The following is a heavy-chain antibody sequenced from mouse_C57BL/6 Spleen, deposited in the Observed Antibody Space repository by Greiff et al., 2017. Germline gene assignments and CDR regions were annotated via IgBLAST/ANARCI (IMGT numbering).Heavy chain of an antibody. V-gene: IGHV1-26*01. Sequence: EVQLQQSGPELVKPGASVKISCKASGYTFTDYYMNWVKQSHGKSLEWIGDINPNNGGTSYNQKFKGKATLTVDKSSSTAYMELRSLTSEDSAVDYCATAQATYAMDYWGQGTSVTVSS. CDR2: INPNNGGT. J-gene: IGHJ4*01. CDR1: GYTFTDYY. CDR3: ATAQATYAMDY. D-gene: IGHD3-2*02.